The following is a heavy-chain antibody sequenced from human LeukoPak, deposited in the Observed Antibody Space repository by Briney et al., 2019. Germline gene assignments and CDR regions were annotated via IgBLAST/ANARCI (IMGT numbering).Heavy chain of an antibody. CDR2: ISGSGGST. D-gene: IGHD3-3*01. J-gene: IGHJ6*02. CDR3: AKGDVLRFLEWLSSHYYGMDV. CDR1: GFTFGTYD. V-gene: IGHV3-23*01. Sequence: GGSLRLSCAASGFTFGTYDMSWVRQAPGKGLEWVSAISGSGGSTYYADSVKGRFTISRDNSKNTLYLQMNSLRAEDTAVYYCAKGDVLRFLEWLSSHYYGMDVWGQGTTVTVSS.